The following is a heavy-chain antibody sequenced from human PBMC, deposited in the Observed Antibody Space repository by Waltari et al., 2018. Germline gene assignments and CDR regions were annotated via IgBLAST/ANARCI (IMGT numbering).Heavy chain of an antibody. Sequence: AMHSVRQAPGRWLEWVAVMSFDGSHKYYVDSVKGRFTIARDNSKNTLYLQMNSLRTEDTAMYYCVRDHGGSTGFPYWGQGTLVTVSS. V-gene: IGHV3-30*04. CDR3: VRDHGGSTGFPY. CDR2: MSFDGSHK. CDR1: A. D-gene: IGHD2-8*02. J-gene: IGHJ4*02.